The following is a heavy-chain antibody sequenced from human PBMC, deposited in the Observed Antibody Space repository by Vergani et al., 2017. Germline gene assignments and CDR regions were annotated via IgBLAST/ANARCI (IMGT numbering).Heavy chain of an antibody. CDR1: GFTFSSYG. CDR2: IRYDGSNK. CDR3: AKCPPVSRKYYYYGMDV. J-gene: IGHJ6*02. D-gene: IGHD1-14*01. Sequence: QVQLVESGGGVVQPGGSLRLSCAASGFTFSSYGMHWVRQAPGMGLEWVAFIRYDGSNKYYADSVKGRFTISRDNSKNTLYLQMNSLRAEDAAVYYCAKCPPVSRKYYYYGMDVWGQGTTVTVSS. V-gene: IGHV3-30*02.